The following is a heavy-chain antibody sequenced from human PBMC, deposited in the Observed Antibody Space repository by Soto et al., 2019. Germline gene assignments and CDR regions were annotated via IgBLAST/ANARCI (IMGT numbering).Heavy chain of an antibody. V-gene: IGHV3-23*01. CDR1: GFTFSSYA. CDR2: ISGSGGST. D-gene: IGHD6-19*01. Sequence: PGGSLRLSCAASGFTFSSYAMSWVRQAPGKGLEWVSAISGSGGSTYYADSVKGRFTISRDNSKNTLYLQMNSLRAEDTAVYYCAKDDPRIAVAGTLDAFDIWGQGTMVTVSS. J-gene: IGHJ3*02. CDR3: AKDDPRIAVAGTLDAFDI.